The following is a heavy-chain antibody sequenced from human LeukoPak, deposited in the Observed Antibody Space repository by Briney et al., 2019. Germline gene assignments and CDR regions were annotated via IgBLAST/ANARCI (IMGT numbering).Heavy chain of an antibody. CDR1: GYTFTSYG. D-gene: IGHD2-2*03. CDR2: ISAYNGNT. J-gene: IGHJ4*02. V-gene: IGHV1-18*01. Sequence: ASVKVSCKASGYTFTSYGISWVRQAPGQGLEWMGWISAYNGNTNYAQKLQGRVTMTTDTSTSTAYMELRSLRSDDTAVYCCARNGYCSSTSCSKKLYFDYWGQGTLVTVSS. CDR3: ARNGYCSSTSCSKKLYFDY.